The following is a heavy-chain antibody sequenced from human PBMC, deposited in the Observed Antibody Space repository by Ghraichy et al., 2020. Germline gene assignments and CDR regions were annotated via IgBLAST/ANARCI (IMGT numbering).Heavy chain of an antibody. CDR2: IDPKSGNS. V-gene: IGHV1-46*01. CDR3: ARDPDTTTWFMDY. D-gene: IGHD6-13*01. J-gene: IGHJ4*02. Sequence: ASVKVSCKASGYSFSSHFIHWVRQAPGQGLEWMGIIDPKSGNSTYAPKFQGRISMTRETSTTTLYLEVKGLTSDDSGIYYFARDPDTTTWFMDYWGQGALVTVSS. CDR1: GYSFSSHF.